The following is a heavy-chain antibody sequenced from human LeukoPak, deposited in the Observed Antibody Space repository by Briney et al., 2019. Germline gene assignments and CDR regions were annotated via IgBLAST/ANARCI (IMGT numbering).Heavy chain of an antibody. CDR1: GFTFSSYE. V-gene: IGHV3-48*03. CDR2: ISSSGSTI. J-gene: IGHJ4*02. CDR3: ARAVVWTIIDY. Sequence: PGESLRLSCAASGFTFSSYEMNWVRQAPGKGLEWVSYISSSGSTIYYADSVKGRFTISRDNAKNSLYLQMNSLRAEDTAVYYCARAVVWTIIDYWGQGTLVTVSS. D-gene: IGHD2-15*01.